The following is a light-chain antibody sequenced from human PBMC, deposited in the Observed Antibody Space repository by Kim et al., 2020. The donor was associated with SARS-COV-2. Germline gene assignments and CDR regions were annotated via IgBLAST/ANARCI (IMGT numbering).Light chain of an antibody. J-gene: IGLJ2*01. Sequence: GQRGTISCYGSSSNSGSNYVYWYQQLPGTAPKLLIYRNNQRPSGVPDRFSGSKSGTSASLAISGLRSEDEADYYCAAWDDSLSGWVFGGGTQLTVL. V-gene: IGLV1-47*01. CDR2: RNN. CDR3: AAWDDSLSGWV. CDR1: SSNSGSNY.